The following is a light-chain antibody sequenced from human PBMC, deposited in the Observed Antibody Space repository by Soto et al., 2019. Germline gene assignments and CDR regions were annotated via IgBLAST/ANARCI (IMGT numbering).Light chain of an antibody. V-gene: IGKV1-5*01. CDR1: QSISSW. Sequence: DLQMTQSPSTLSASLGDSVTITCRDSQSISSWLAWYQQKPGKAPKLLIYDAYSLQSGVPSRFSGSGSGTDFTLTISSLQSEDFAVYYCQQYNVWPPITCGQGTRLEIK. CDR3: QQYNVWPPIT. CDR2: DAY. J-gene: IGKJ5*01.